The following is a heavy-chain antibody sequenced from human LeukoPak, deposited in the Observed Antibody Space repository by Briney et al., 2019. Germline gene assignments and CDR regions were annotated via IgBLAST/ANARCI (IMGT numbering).Heavy chain of an antibody. J-gene: IGHJ4*02. D-gene: IGHD1-1*01. Sequence: GGSLRLSCAATGFTVSSNYMSWVRQAPGKGLEWVSVIYSGGSTYYADSVKGRFTISRDNSKNTLYLQMNSLRAEDTAVYYCARERGTGTIDYWGQGTLVTVSS. CDR3: ARERGTGTIDY. V-gene: IGHV3-53*01. CDR2: IYSGGST. CDR1: GFTVSSNY.